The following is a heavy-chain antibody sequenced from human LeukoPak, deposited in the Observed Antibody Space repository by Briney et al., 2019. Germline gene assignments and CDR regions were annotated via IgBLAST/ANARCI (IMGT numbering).Heavy chain of an antibody. Sequence: EGSLRLSCAASGFTFSDYAMSWVRQAPGQGLEWVSTISDDGSGTYYADSVKGRFTISRDNSKNTLFLQINSLRAEDSAAYYCATDRERDPSVYYLVGGQGTLITVSS. D-gene: IGHD3-22*01. CDR3: ATDRERDPSVYYLV. CDR1: GFTFSDYA. CDR2: ISDDGSGT. V-gene: IGHV3-23*01. J-gene: IGHJ4*02.